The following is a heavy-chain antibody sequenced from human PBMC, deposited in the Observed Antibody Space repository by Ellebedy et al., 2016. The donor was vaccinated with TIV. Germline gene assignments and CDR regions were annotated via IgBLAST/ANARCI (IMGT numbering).Heavy chain of an antibody. D-gene: IGHD1-26*01. CDR1: GFSFSSYW. Sequence: GESLKISCVASGFSFSSYWMSWVRQVPGKGPEWVANIKQDRSEKYYVDSVKGRFTISRDNAKNSLFLEMSSLRVDDTAVYYCVRDKIEGATTLDYWGQGTLVTISA. CDR2: IKQDRSEK. V-gene: IGHV3-7*03. J-gene: IGHJ4*02. CDR3: VRDKIEGATTLDY.